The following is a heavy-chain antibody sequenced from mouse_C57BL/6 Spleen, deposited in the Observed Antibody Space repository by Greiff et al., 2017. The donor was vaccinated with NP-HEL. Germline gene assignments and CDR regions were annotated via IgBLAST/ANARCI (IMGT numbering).Heavy chain of an antibody. J-gene: IGHJ4*01. CDR1: GYSITSGYY. CDR2: ISYDGSN. D-gene: IGHD2-4*01. Sequence: ESGPGLVKPSQSLSLTCSVTGYSITSGYYWNWIRQFPGNKLEWMGYISYDGSNNYNPSLQNRISITRDTSKNQCFLKLNSVTTEDTATYYCARGLRYYYAMDYWGQGTSVTVSS. CDR3: ARGLRYYYAMDY. V-gene: IGHV3-6*01.